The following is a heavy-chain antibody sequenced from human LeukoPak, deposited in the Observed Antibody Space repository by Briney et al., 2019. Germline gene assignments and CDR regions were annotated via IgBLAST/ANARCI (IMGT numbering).Heavy chain of an antibody. CDR1: GLTFSDYA. Sequence: PGGSLRLSCAASGLTFSDYAMSWSRQAPGKGLEWVSGITSGFTPHYADSVKGRFTISRDNSKNTFHLQLNSLRAEDTAVYYCAKDYSDSRVADVFFEYWGQGPLVTVSS. D-gene: IGHD2-15*01. J-gene: IGHJ4*02. CDR2: ITSGFTP. V-gene: IGHV3-23*01. CDR3: AKDYSDSRVADVFFEY.